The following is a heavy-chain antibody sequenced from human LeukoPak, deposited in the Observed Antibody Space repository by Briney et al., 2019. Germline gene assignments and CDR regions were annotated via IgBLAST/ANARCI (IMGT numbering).Heavy chain of an antibody. CDR3: AKRGPGSPQSGKYYFDY. CDR2: ISGSAGRT. D-gene: IGHD3-10*01. Sequence: GGSLRLSCIASGFTFSSYTIHWVRQAPGKGLEWVSSISGSAGRTDYANSVRGRFTISRANSYNTLYLQMNSLRAEDTAVYYCAKRGPGSPQSGKYYFDYWGQGTLVTVSS. J-gene: IGHJ4*02. V-gene: IGHV3-23*01. CDR1: GFTFSSYT.